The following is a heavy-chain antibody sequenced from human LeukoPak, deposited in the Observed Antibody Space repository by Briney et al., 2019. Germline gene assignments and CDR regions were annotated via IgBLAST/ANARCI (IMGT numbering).Heavy chain of an antibody. Sequence: SETLSLTCTVSGGSISSADYYWSWIRQPPGKGLEWIGYIYYSGSTYHNPSLKSRVTISVDTSKNQFSLTLSSVTAADTAVNYCAHSEGGYSCVKCFDYWGQGTLVTVSS. J-gene: IGHJ4*02. CDR3: AHSEGGYSCVKCFDY. D-gene: IGHD5-12*01. CDR2: IYYSGST. V-gene: IGHV4-30-4*01. CDR1: GGSISSADYY.